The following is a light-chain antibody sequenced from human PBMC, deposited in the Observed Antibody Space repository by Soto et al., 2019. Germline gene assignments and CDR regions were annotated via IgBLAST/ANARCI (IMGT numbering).Light chain of an antibody. CDR2: DTT. Sequence: QAVVTQEPSVTVSPGGTVTLTCGSSTGAVTSDHYPYWFQQQPGQVPRALIFDTTNTYSWTPARFSGSLLGDKAALTLSGAQPEDEADYYCLLHYSGGRRVFGGGTKLTVL. CDR1: TGAVTSDHY. CDR3: LLHYSGGRRV. J-gene: IGLJ3*02. V-gene: IGLV7-46*01.